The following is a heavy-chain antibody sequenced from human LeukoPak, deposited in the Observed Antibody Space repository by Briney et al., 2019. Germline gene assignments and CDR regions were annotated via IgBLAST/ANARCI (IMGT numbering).Heavy chain of an antibody. V-gene: IGHV3-23*01. CDR1: GCTFSSYA. D-gene: IGHD2-2*01. Sequence: GGSLRLSCAASGCTFSSYAMSWVRQAPGKGLEWVSAISGSGGSTYYADSVKGRSTISRDNSKNTLYLQMNSLRAEDTAVYYCAREGKIIVVVPAAVDYWGQGTLVTVSS. J-gene: IGHJ4*02. CDR3: AREGKIIVVVPAAVDY. CDR2: ISGSGGST.